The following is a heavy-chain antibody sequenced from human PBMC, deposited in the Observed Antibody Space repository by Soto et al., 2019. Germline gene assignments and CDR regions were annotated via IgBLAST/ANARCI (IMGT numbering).Heavy chain of an antibody. J-gene: IGHJ4*02. V-gene: IGHV4-59*01. D-gene: IGHD6-6*01. Sequence: SETLSLTCTVSGGSISSYYWSWIRQPPGKGLEWIGYIYDSGSTNYNPSLKSRVTISVDTSKNQFSLRLTSVTAADTAMYYCAAPPRYWGRGTLVTVSS. CDR2: IYDSGST. CDR3: AAPPRY. CDR1: GGSISSYY.